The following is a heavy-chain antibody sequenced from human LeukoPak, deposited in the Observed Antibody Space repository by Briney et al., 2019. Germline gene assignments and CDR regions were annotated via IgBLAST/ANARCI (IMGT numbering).Heavy chain of an antibody. CDR1: GFTFSLYG. CDR3: AKAAVYSSSWTPFDD. V-gene: IGHV3-30*18. J-gene: IGHJ4*02. Sequence: GGFLRLSCAASGFTFSLYGMHWVRQAPGKGLEWVALMSADGSNIYYADSVRGRFTISRDNSKNTLYLQMNSLTAEDTAVYYCAKAAVYSSSWTPFDDWGQATLVTVSS. CDR2: MSADGSNI. D-gene: IGHD6-13*01.